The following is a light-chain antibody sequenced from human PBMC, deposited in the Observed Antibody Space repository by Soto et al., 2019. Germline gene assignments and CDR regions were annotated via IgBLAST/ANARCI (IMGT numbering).Light chain of an antibody. V-gene: IGKV3-15*01. J-gene: IGKJ2*01. CDR3: QQYNNWPGT. CDR1: QSVSSN. CDR2: GAS. Sequence: EIVMTQSPATLSVSPGERATLSCRASQSVSSNLAWYQQKPGQAPRLLIYGASTRATGIPARVSGSGSGTEFTLTVSSLQPEDFAVYYCQQYNNWPGTFGQGTKLEIK.